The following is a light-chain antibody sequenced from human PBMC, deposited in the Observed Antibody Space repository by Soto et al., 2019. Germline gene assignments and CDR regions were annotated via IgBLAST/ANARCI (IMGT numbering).Light chain of an antibody. Sequence: DIQLTQSPSFLSASIGDRVTITCRASQGISSYLAWYQQKPGKAPKLLIYAASTLQGGVPSRFSGSGSGTEFTLTISSLQPEDFATYYCQRLNSSPRGFTFGPGTKVHIK. J-gene: IGKJ3*01. CDR3: QRLNSSPRGFT. CDR1: QGISSY. CDR2: AAS. V-gene: IGKV1-9*01.